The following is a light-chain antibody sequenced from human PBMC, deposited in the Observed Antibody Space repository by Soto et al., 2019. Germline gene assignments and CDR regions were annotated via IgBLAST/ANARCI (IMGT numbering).Light chain of an antibody. CDR1: QSVSSN. V-gene: IGKV3-15*01. Sequence: EIVLTQSPATLSVSPGEGATLSCRASQSVSSNLAWYQQKPGQAPRLLIYGASTRATGIPARFSGSGSGTEFTLTIRSLQSEDFAVYYCQHYNNWPPLFTFGPGTKVDIK. CDR3: QHYNNWPPLFT. CDR2: GAS. J-gene: IGKJ3*01.